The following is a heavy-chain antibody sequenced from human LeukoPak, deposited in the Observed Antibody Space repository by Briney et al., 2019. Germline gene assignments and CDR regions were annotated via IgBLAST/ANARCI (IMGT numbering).Heavy chain of an antibody. CDR1: GFTFSSYW. CDR3: SRGWGAYSVYDWESYYYYYMDV. J-gene: IGHJ6*03. D-gene: IGHD5/OR15-5a*01. Sequence: GGSLRLSCAASGFTFSSYWIHWVRQAPGKGLVWVSRINSDGSGTNYADSVKGRFTISRDNAKNTLYLQMNSLRADDTAVYYCSRGWGAYSVYDWESYYYYYMDVWGKGTTVTVSS. CDR2: INSDGSGT. V-gene: IGHV3-74*01.